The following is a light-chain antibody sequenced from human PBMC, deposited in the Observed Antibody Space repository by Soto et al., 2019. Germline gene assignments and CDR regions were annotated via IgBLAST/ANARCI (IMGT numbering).Light chain of an antibody. J-gene: IGLJ1*01. Sequence: QSVLTQPPSVSGAPGQRVTISCTGSSSNIGAGYDVHWYQQLPGTAPKLLIYGNSNRPSGVPDRFSGSKSGTSASLAITGLQAEDEADYYCQSYDSGLSAFGTGTKVTVL. V-gene: IGLV1-40*01. CDR1: SSNIGAGYD. CDR2: GNS. CDR3: QSYDSGLSA.